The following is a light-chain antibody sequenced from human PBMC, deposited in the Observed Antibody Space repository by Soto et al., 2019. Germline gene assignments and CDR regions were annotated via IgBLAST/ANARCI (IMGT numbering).Light chain of an antibody. J-gene: IGKJ1*01. Sequence: DIPMTQSPSSLSASVGDRVTITCRASQSISSYLNWYQQKPGKSPKLLIYAASSLQGGVPSRFSGSGSGTDFTLTISSLQPEDFATYYCQQSYSTLWTFGQGTKVEIK. V-gene: IGKV1-39*01. CDR2: AAS. CDR3: QQSYSTLWT. CDR1: QSISSY.